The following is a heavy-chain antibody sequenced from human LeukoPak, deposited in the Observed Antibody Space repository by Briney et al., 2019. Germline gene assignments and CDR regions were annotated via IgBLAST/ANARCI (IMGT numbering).Heavy chain of an antibody. CDR3: ARDLEGYSYGGYFDY. CDR2: IYTSGST. D-gene: IGHD5-18*01. V-gene: IGHV4-4*07. CDR1: GGSISSYY. J-gene: IGHJ4*02. Sequence: SQTLSLTCTVSGGSISSYYWSWIRQPAGKGLEWIGRIYTSGSTNYNPSLKSRVTMSVDTSKNQFSLKLSSVTAADTAVYYCARDLEGYSYGGYFDYWGQGTLVTVSS.